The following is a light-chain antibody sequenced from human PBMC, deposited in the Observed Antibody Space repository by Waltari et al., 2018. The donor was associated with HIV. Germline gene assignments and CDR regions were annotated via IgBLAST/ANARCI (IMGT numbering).Light chain of an antibody. V-gene: IGLV5-45*03. J-gene: IGLJ3*02. CDR1: SCFHVASYS. CDR2: YKSYSDT. Sequence: QAVLNQPSSLSASPGASASLTCTLHSCFHVASYSIYWYQQKPGSPPRYFLRYKSYSDTQQGSGVPSRFSGSKDASANAGILLISGLQSEDEADYYCMVWHSSFWVFGGGTKLTVL. CDR3: MVWHSSFWV.